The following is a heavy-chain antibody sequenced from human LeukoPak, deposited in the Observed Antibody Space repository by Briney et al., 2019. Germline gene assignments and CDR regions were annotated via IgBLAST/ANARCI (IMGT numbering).Heavy chain of an antibody. D-gene: IGHD3-10*01. CDR3: TTWFYGSGTS. CDR2: IKIKTDGGTT. V-gene: IGHV3-15*01. Sequence: KPGGSLILSCAASGFTFSNAWMSWVRQAPGKGLEWAGRIKIKTDGGTTDYAAPVKGRFTISRDDSKNTLYLQMDSLKTEDTAVYYCTTWFYGSGTSWGQGTLVTVSS. J-gene: IGHJ5*02. CDR1: GFTFSNAW.